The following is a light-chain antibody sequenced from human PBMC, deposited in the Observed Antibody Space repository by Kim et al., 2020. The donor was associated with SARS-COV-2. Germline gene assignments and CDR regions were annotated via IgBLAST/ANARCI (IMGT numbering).Light chain of an antibody. J-gene: IGKJ1*01. CDR1: QSVSSN. CDR2: GAS. V-gene: IGKV3-15*01. Sequence: EIVMTQSPATLSVSPGERATLSCRASQSVSSNVAWYQQKPGQAPRLLIYGASARATGIPATFSGSGSGTEFTLTISSLQSEDFAVYYCQQYNNWPPGFGQGTKVEIK. CDR3: QQYNNWPPG.